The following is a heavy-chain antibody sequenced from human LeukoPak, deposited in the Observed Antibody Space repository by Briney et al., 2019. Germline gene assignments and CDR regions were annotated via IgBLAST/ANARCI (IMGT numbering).Heavy chain of an antibody. V-gene: IGHV3-23*01. CDR2: ISDSGDGT. Sequence: GGSLRLSCAASGFTFRTYAMSWVRQAPGKGLEWVSGISDSGDGTYYAESVKGRFTISRDNSKNTVFLQMNRLRADDTAKYYCAKDKAPGSWHTPRDFWGQGTLVSVSS. CDR3: AKDKAPGSWHTPRDF. CDR1: GFTFRTYA. D-gene: IGHD6-13*01. J-gene: IGHJ4*02.